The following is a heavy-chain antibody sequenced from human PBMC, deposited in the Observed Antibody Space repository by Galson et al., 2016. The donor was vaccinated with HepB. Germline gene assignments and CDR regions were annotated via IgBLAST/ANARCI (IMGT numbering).Heavy chain of an antibody. CDR2: ISDSGGST. J-gene: IGHJ6*02. CDR3: ARDRDTILSYYGMDV. D-gene: IGHD3-9*01. Sequence: SLRLPCRFPGFTFNNHGMNWLRQAAGKGLEWVSGISDSGGSTYFADSVMGRFTISRDNSKNTLYLQMNNLRAEDTAVYYCARDRDTILSYYGMDVWGQGTTVTVAS. CDR1: GFTFNNHG. V-gene: IGHV3-23*01.